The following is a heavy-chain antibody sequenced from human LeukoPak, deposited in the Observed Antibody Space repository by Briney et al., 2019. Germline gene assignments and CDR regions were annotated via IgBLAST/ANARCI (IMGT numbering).Heavy chain of an antibody. V-gene: IGHV4-39*01. CDR3: ARYLLVRGSGRVDY. CDR2: IYYSGST. Sequence: SETLSLTCTVSGGSISSSSYYWGWIRQPPGKGLEWIGSIYYSGSTYYNPSLKSRVTISVDTSKNQFSLKLSSVTAADTAVYYCARYLLVRGSGRVDYWGQGTLVTVSS. CDR1: GGSISSSSYY. D-gene: IGHD2-15*01. J-gene: IGHJ4*02.